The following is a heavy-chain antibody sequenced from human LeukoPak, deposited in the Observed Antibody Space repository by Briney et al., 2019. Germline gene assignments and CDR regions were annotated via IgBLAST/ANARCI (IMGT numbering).Heavy chain of an antibody. CDR2: FDPEDGGT. J-gene: IGHJ5*02. V-gene: IGHV1-24*01. CDR1: GYTLTELS. CDR3: ATPRTNLFRGSYFLGYWFDP. D-gene: IGHD1-26*01. Sequence: ASVTVSCKVSGYTLTELSMHWVRQAPGKGLEWMGGFDPEDGGTIYAQKFQGRVTMTEDTSTDTAYMELSSLRSEDTAVYYCATPRTNLFRGSYFLGYWFDPWGQGTLVTVSS.